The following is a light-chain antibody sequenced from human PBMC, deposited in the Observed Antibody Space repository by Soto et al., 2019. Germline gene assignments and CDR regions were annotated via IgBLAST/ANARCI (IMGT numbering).Light chain of an antibody. CDR3: QAYDSGLSSWV. J-gene: IGLJ3*02. V-gene: IGLV1-40*01. Sequence: QSVLTQPPSVSGAPGQKVTIACTGTRSNIGAGYDVHWYQQVPGRAPKVLIYNNNNRPSGVPDRFAGSQSGASASLAITGLQAEDEADYHCQAYDSGLSSWVVGGGTKLTVL. CDR1: RSNIGAGYD. CDR2: NNN.